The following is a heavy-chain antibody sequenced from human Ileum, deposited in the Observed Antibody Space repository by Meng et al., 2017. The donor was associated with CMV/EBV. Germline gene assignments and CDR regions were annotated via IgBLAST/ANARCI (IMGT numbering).Heavy chain of an antibody. V-gene: IGHV4-39*07. CDR1: GDSISGSNYY. CDR3: AKTTDLGKCGSNHCYFEN. D-gene: IGHD2-2*01. J-gene: IGHJ4*02. Sequence: GSLRLSCNVSGDSISGSNYYWVWIRQPPGKGLEWIVNVYYTGNTYYNPSLKSRVTVSVDTYKKQISMRLNSVTAADTDVYYCAKTTDLGKCGSNHCYFENWGQGTLVTVSS. CDR2: VYYTGNT.